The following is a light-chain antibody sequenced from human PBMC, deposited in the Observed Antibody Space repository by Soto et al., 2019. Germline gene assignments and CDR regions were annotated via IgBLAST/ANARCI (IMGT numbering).Light chain of an antibody. CDR1: QDIRNY. Sequence: DIQMTQSPSSLSSSVGDRVTMTCRASQDIRNYVAWYQQKPGEVPKLLIYAASTLQSGVPARFSGGGFGTDFTLTISSLGPEDVATYYCQRYHSARLTFGPGTKVDLK. CDR3: QRYHSARLT. J-gene: IGKJ3*01. V-gene: IGKV1-27*01. CDR2: AAS.